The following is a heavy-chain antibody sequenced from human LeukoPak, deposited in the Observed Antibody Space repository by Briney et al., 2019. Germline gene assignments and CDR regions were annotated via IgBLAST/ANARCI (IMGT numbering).Heavy chain of an antibody. CDR1: GGSFSGYY. J-gene: IGHJ3*02. D-gene: IGHD3-22*01. CDR3: ARQISPYYYDSSGYYEDAFDI. Sequence: PSETLSLTCAVYGGSFSGYYWSWIRQPPGKGLEWIGEINHSGSTNYNPSLKSRVTISVDTSKNQFSLKLSSVTAADTAVYYCARQISPYYYDSSGYYEDAFDIWGQGTMVTVSS. CDR2: INHSGST. V-gene: IGHV4-34*01.